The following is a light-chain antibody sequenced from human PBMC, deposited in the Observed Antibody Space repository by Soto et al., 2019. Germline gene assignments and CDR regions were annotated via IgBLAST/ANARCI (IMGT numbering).Light chain of an antibody. V-gene: IGLV2-14*03. CDR1: SSNDGGYNY. CDR3: YSYPISSTYV. Sequence: QSAPTQPASVSGAPGQSITTSCTGTSSNDGGYNYVSWYQQHPVKAPKVMIYDVSNRPSGVSNRFSGFKSGNTASLTISGLRAEDEADYYCYSYPISSTYVFGTGTKVTVL. J-gene: IGLJ1*01. CDR2: DVS.